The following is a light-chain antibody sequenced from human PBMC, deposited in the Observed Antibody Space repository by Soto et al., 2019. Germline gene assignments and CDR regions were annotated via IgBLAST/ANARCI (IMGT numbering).Light chain of an antibody. V-gene: IGKV1-6*01. Sequence: AIQMTQSPSSLSASVGDRVTITCRASQGIRHYLGWYQQKPGKAPKLLIYGASSLQSGVPSRFSGSGSGTDFTLTISSLQPEDFATYYCLQDYNYPLTFGGGTKVEIK. CDR1: QGIRHY. CDR3: LQDYNYPLT. CDR2: GAS. J-gene: IGKJ4*01.